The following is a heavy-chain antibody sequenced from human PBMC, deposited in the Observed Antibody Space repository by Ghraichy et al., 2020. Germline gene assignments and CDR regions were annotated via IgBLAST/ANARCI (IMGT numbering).Heavy chain of an antibody. D-gene: IGHD4/OR15-4a*01. CDR2: IYAADIT. J-gene: IGHJ4*02. CDR3: ARVHSANYYAPFYS. CDR1: GFSVIGNF. Sequence: ETLSLTCEVSGFSVIGNFMSWVRQAPGKGLEWVSVIYAADITYYRNSVKGRFTISRDTSKNILYLQMTSLRVEDTAIYYCARVHSANYYAPFYSWGQGSLVTVSS. V-gene: IGHV3-66*01.